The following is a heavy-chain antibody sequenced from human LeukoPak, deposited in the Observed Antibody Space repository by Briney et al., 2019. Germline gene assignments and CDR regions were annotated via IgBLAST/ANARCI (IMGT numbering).Heavy chain of an antibody. CDR3: ARGFIAAAGTLDP. J-gene: IGHJ5*02. CDR1: GYTFTGYY. V-gene: IGHV1-2*04. Sequence: ASVKVSCKASGYTFTGYYMHWVRQAPGQGLEWMGWINPNSGGTNYAQKFQGWVTMTRDTSISTAYMELSRLRSDDTAVYYCARGFIAAAGTLDPWGQGTLVTVSS. CDR2: INPNSGGT. D-gene: IGHD6-13*01.